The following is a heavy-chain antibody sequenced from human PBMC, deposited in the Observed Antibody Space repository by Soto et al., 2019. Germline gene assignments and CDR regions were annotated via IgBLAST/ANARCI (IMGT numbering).Heavy chain of an antibody. CDR2: IIPIFGTA. J-gene: IGHJ4*02. CDR3: ASVGELSLTPMMSYFDY. CDR1: GGTFSSYA. Sequence: GASVKVSCKASGGTFSSYAISWVRQAPGQGLEWMGGIIPIFGTANYAQKFQGRVTITADKSTSTAYMELSSLRSEDTAVYYCASVGELSLTPMMSYFDYWGRGTLVTVSS. D-gene: IGHD3-16*02. V-gene: IGHV1-69*06.